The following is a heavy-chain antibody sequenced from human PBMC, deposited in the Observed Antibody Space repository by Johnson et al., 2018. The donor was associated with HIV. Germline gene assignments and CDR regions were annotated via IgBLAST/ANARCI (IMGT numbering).Heavy chain of an antibody. CDR2: IGTAGDT. J-gene: IGHJ3*02. CDR1: RFTFDDYV. Sequence: VQLVESGGGLVQPGGSLRLSCAASRFTFDDYVMSWVRQAPGKGLEWVSGIGTAGDTYYSGSVKGRFTISRENAKNSLYLQMNSLRAEDTAVYYCARDLSEGELGHAFDIWGQGTMVTVSS. D-gene: IGHD1-26*01. V-gene: IGHV3-13*01. CDR3: ARDLSEGELGHAFDI.